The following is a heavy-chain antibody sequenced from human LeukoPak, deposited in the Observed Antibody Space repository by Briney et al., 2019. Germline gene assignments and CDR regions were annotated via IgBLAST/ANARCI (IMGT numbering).Heavy chain of an antibody. V-gene: IGHV3-7*03. CDR2: IKKDGREN. CDR3: AREDQQWPVLDY. Sequence: GGSLRLSCAASGFTVSSYWMSWVSQAPGKGLEWVANIKKDGRENNYMDSVKGRFTISRDNAKNSLYLQMNSLRAEDTAVYYCAREDQQWPVLDYWGQGTLVTVSS. D-gene: IGHD6-19*01. CDR1: GFTVSSYW. J-gene: IGHJ4*02.